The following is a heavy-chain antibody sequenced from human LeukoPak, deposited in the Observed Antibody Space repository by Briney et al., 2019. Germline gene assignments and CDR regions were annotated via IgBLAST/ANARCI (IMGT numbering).Heavy chain of an antibody. J-gene: IGHJ5*02. D-gene: IGHD5-12*01. CDR3: ARGARTPSGYGSRTAGRANWFDP. CDR1: GGSFSGYY. CDR2: INHSGST. V-gene: IGHV4-34*01. Sequence: PSETLSLTCAVYGGSFSGYYWSWIRQPPGKGLEWIGEINHSGSTNYNPSLKSRVTISVDTSKNQFSLKLSSVTAADTAMYYCARGARTPSGYGSRTAGRANWFDPWGQGTLVTVSS.